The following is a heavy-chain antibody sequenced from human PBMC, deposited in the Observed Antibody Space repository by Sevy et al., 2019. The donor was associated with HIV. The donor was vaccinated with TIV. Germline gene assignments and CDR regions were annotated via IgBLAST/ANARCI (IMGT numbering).Heavy chain of an antibody. V-gene: IGHV3-30*18. D-gene: IGHD1-26*01. CDR2: ISFDGIDK. Sequence: GGSLRLSCAASGFIFSTYGIHWVRQAPGKGLEWVAVISFDGIDKYYADSVRGRFTISRDNSKNTLYLQMNSLRVEDTAIYYCAKMQGGSYNYDGMDVWGQGTTVTVSS. CDR1: GFIFSTYG. J-gene: IGHJ6*02. CDR3: AKMQGGSYNYDGMDV.